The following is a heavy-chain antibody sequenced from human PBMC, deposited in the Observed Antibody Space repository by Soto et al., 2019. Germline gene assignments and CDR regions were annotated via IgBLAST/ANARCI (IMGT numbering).Heavy chain of an antibody. CDR2: ISTSNGNT. CDR1: GYTFISYG. Sequence: ASVKVSCKASGYTFISYGISWVRQAPGQGLEWLGWISTSNGNTNYAQEVQGRVTMTTDTSTTTAYMELRSLRSDDTAVYYCARDRYCSSTSCFYYYHYRMDVWGQGTTVTVSS. D-gene: IGHD2-2*01. CDR3: ARDRYCSSTSCFYYYHYRMDV. V-gene: IGHV1-18*04. J-gene: IGHJ6*02.